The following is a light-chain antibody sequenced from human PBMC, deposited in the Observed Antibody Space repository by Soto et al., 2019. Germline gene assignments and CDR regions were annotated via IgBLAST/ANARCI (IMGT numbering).Light chain of an antibody. CDR1: RSNIGGNA. Sequence: QSVLTQPPSVSGTPGQRVTISCSGSRSNIGGNAVTWYQQVPGTAPKLLIYANDQRPSGISDRFSGSKSSTSASLAISGLQSEDEAEYYCSSYTNINTRACVFGTGTKLTVL. CDR2: AND. V-gene: IGLV1-44*01. J-gene: IGLJ1*01. CDR3: SSYTNINTRACV.